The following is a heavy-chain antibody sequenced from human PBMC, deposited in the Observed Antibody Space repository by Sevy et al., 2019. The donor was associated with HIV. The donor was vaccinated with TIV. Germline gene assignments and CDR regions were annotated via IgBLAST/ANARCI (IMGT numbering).Heavy chain of an antibody. CDR3: AREGGYCSGGSCYSYAFDI. Sequence: GGSLRLSCAASGFAFSSYAMHWVRQAPGKGLEWVAVISYVGSNKYYADSVKGRFTISRDNSKSTLYLQMNSLRAEDTAVYYCAREGGYCSGGSCYSYAFDIWGQGTMVTVSS. CDR1: GFAFSSYA. J-gene: IGHJ3*02. D-gene: IGHD2-15*01. V-gene: IGHV3-30-3*01. CDR2: ISYVGSNK.